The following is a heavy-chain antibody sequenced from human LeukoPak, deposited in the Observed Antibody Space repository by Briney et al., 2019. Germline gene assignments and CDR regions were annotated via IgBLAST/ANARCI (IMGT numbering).Heavy chain of an antibody. CDR1: GFTFSNYS. CDR3: ARSAYYYDSSGYYYRDAFDI. D-gene: IGHD3-22*01. CDR2: ISSSSSYI. Sequence: GGSLRLSCAASGFTFSNYSMNWVRQAPGKGLEWVSSISSSSSYIYYADSVKGRFTISRDNAKNSLYLQMNSLRAEDTAVYYCARSAYYYDSSGYYYRDAFDIWGQGTMVTVSS. J-gene: IGHJ3*02. V-gene: IGHV3-21*01.